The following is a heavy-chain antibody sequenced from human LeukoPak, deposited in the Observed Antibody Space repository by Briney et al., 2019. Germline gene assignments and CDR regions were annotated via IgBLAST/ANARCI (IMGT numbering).Heavy chain of an antibody. J-gene: IGHJ4*02. CDR2: IYYSGST. D-gene: IGHD6-13*01. V-gene: IGHV4-59*01. CDR3: ARERSSSWYDY. Sequence: SETLSLTCTVSGGSISSYYWSWIRQPPGKGLEWIGYIYYSGSTNYNPSLKNRVTISVDTSKNQFSLKLSSVTAADTAVYYCARERSSSWYDYWGQGTLVTVSS. CDR1: GGSISSYY.